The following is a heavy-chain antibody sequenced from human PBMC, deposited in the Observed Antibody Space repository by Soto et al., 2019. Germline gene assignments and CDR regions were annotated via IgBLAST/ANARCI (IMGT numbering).Heavy chain of an antibody. CDR3: ARGGYCGSTSCHSDYYGMDV. V-gene: IGHV3-72*01. D-gene: IGHD2-2*01. CDR1: GFTFSDLY. CDR2: PLTKDNSYTT. J-gene: IGHJ6*02. Sequence: GGSLRLSCAASGFTFSDLYMDWVRQDPGKGLEWVGRPLTKDNSYTTEYAASVKVRFTLSRDYSKNSLYLQMNSLKTEYTAVYYCARGGYCGSTSCHSDYYGMDVWGQGTTVTASS.